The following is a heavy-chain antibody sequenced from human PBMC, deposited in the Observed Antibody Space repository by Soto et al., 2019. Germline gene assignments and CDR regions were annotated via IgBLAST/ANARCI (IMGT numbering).Heavy chain of an antibody. J-gene: IGHJ3*02. CDR3: AKDKASITHAFDI. Sequence: PGGSLRLSCVVSGFTVSSTNYMSWVRQAPGKGLEWVSVIYSGGTTYYADSVKGRFTISRDNSKNSLYLQMNSLRAEDTALYYCAKDKASITHAFDIWGQGTMVTVSS. CDR1: GFTVSSTNY. V-gene: IGHV3-53*05. D-gene: IGHD3-10*01. CDR2: IYSGGTT.